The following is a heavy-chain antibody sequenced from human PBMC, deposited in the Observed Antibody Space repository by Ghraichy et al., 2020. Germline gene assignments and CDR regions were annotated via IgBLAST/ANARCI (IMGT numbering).Heavy chain of an antibody. CDR1: GGSISSSSYY. V-gene: IGHV4-39*01. CDR2: IYYSGST. D-gene: IGHD2-2*01. Sequence: SETLSLTCTVSGGSISSSSYYWGWIRQPPGKGLEWIGSIYYSGSTYYNPSLKSRVTISVDTSKNQFSLKLSSVTAADTAVYYCARQRGYCSSTSCSLHYMDVWGKGTTVTVSS. J-gene: IGHJ6*03. CDR3: ARQRGYCSSTSCSLHYMDV.